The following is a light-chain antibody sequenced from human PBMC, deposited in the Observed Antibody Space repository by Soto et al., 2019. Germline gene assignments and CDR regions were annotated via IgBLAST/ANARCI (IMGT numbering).Light chain of an antibody. V-gene: IGKV1-6*01. J-gene: IGKJ4*01. CDR3: LQEYNYLPT. Sequence: AIQMTQSPSSLSASVGDRVTITCRASQGIRNDLGWYQHKPGKAPKLLIDAASSLQSGVPSRFSGSGSGTDFTLTLSSLQPDDIATYDSLQEYNYLPTFGGGTKVDIK. CDR2: AAS. CDR1: QGIRND.